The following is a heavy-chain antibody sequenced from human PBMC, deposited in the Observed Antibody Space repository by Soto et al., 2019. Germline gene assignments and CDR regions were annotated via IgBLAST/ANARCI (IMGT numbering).Heavy chain of an antibody. CDR3: ARACLCLRLAAAGTKAHAVNM. V-gene: IGHV3-33*01. J-gene: IGHJ3*02. CDR2: IWYDGSNK. Sequence: QVQLVESGGGVVQPGRSLRLSCAASGFTFSSYGMHWVRQAPGKGLEWVADIWYDGSNKYYADSVKGRFTISRYNSNNTPSFQMNSVRVEDTAVYYWARACLCLRLAAAGTKAHAVNMWGQGTVVTV. CDR1: GFTFSSYG. D-gene: IGHD6-13*01.